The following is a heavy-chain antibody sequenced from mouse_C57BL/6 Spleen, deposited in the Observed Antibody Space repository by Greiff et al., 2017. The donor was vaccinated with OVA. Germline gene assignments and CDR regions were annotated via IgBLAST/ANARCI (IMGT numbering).Heavy chain of an antibody. CDR1: GYTFTEYT. CDR2: FYPGSGSI. D-gene: IGHD1-1*01. Sequence: QVHVKQSGAELVKPGASVKLSCKASGYTFTEYTIHWVKLRSGQGLEWIGWFYPGSGSIKYNEKFKDKATLTADKSSSTVYMELSRLTSEDSAVYFCARHEDYYGSSYWYFDVWGTGTTVTVSS. J-gene: IGHJ1*03. CDR3: ARHEDYYGSSYWYFDV. V-gene: IGHV1-62-2*01.